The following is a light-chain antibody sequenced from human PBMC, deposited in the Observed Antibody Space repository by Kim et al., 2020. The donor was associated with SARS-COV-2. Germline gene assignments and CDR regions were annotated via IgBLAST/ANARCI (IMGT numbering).Light chain of an antibody. CDR1: QSVSNN. V-gene: IGKV3-15*01. J-gene: IGKJ2*01. CDR3: QQYSRWPPHT. Sequence: VFPGERAPLSCKASQSVSNNLAWYQQKPGQAPRLLIYGASTRATGIPARFSGSGSGTEFTLTITSLQSEDFAVFYCQQYSRWPPHTFGQGTKLEI. CDR2: GAS.